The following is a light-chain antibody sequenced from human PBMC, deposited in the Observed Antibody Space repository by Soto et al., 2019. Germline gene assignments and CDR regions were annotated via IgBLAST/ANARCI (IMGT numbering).Light chain of an antibody. CDR3: SSYSNSRTLV. Sequence: QSALTQPASVSGSPGQSITISCTGSSSDVGAYHYASWYQRHPGKAPKLIIYDVSSRPSGVSNRFSGSKSGNTASLTISGLQAEDEADYYCSSYSNSRTLVFGGGTKLTVL. CDR2: DVS. CDR1: SSDVGAYHY. V-gene: IGLV2-14*03. J-gene: IGLJ2*01.